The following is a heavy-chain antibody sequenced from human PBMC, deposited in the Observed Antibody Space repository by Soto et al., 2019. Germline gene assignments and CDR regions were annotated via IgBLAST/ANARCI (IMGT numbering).Heavy chain of an antibody. Sequence: GGSLRLSCAASGFTFSSYGMHWVRQAPGKGLEWVAVISYDGSNKYYADSVKGRFTISRDNSKNTLYLQMNSLRAEDTAVYYCANALDVGLPAAMLRSDYYYGMDVWGQGTTVTVSS. CDR2: ISYDGSNK. J-gene: IGHJ6*02. CDR3: ANALDVGLPAAMLRSDYYYGMDV. CDR1: GFTFSSYG. V-gene: IGHV3-30*18. D-gene: IGHD2-2*01.